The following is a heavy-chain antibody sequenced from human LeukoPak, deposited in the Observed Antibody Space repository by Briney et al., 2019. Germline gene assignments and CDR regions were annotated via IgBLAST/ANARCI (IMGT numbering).Heavy chain of an antibody. V-gene: IGHV4-34*01. CDR2: INHSGST. D-gene: IGHD3-22*01. CDR3: ARVYYYDSSGYLGPFDY. J-gene: IGHJ4*02. CDR1: GGSFSGYY. Sequence: SETLSLTCAVYGGSFSGYYWSWIRQPPGKGLEWIGEINHSGSTNYNPSLKSRVTISVDTSKNQFSLKLSSVTAADTAVYYCARVYYYDSSGYLGPFDYWGQGTLVTVSS.